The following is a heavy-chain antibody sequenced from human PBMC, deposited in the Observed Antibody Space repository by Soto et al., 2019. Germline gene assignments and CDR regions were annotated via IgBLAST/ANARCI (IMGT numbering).Heavy chain of an antibody. CDR3: ASLWVAATVEQYYYYGMDV. D-gene: IGHD2-15*01. CDR2: IYYSGST. J-gene: IGHJ6*02. Sequence: SETLSLTCTVSGGSISSSSYYWGWIRQPPGKGLEWIGSIYYSGSTYYNPSLKSRVTISVDTSKNQFSLKLSSVTAADTAVYYCASLWVAATVEQYYYYGMDVWGQGTTVTVSS. V-gene: IGHV4-39*01. CDR1: GGSISSSSYY.